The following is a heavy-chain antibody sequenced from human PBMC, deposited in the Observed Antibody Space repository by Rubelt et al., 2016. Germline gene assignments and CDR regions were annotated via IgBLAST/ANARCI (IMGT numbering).Heavy chain of an antibody. V-gene: IGHV4-59*01. CDR3: ARQEACTNGVCSPFDY. CDR1: GGSISTYY. CDR2: IYYTGST. Sequence: QVQLQESGPGLVKPSETLSLTCSVSGGSISTYYWSWIRQPPGKGPEWIAYIYYTGSTNYNPPLKSRVSISIDRSKNQFPLKRMPVTAAETAVYYCARQEACTNGVCSPFDYWGQGTLVTVSS. J-gene: IGHJ4*02. D-gene: IGHD2-8*01.